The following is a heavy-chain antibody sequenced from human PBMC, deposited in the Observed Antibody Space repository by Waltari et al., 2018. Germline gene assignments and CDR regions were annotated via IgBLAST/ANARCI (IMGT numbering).Heavy chain of an antibody. CDR1: GFTFSSYA. CDR3: VCLGSDCYTLDY. D-gene: IGHD2-21*01. J-gene: IGHJ4*02. Sequence: EVQLLESGGGLVQPGGSLRLSCAASGFTFSSYAMSWVRQAPGKGLEWVSVIYSGGSTDYADSVKGRFTISRDNSKNTLYLQMNSLRAEDTAVYYCVCLGSDCYTLDYWGQGTLVTVSS. V-gene: IGHV3-23*03. CDR2: IYSGGST.